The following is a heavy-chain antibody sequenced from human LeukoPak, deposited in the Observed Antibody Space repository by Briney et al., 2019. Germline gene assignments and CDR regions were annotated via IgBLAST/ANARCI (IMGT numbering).Heavy chain of an antibody. CDR3: ARAGSQQLAFGY. J-gene: IGHJ4*02. CDR2: IYHSGST. CDR1: GGSISNNNYY. D-gene: IGHD6-13*01. Sequence: PSETLSLTCTVSGGSISNNNYYWGWIRQPPGKGLEWIGIIYHSGSTYYNPSLRSRVTMSVDTSKNQFSLNLSSVTAADTAVYYCARAGSQQLAFGYWGQGTLVTVSS. V-gene: IGHV4-39*01.